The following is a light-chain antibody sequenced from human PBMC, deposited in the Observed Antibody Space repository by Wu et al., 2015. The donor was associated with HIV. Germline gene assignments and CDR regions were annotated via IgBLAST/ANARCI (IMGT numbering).Light chain of an antibody. CDR1: QSVSRY. Sequence: EIVLTQSPAALSLSPGERATLSCRASQSVSRYLAWYQQKPGQAPRLLIYDSSNRATGIPARFSGSGSGTDFTLTISSLEPEDFAVYYCQQRSNWPWTFG. V-gene: IGKV3-11*01. J-gene: IGKJ1*01. CDR2: DSS. CDR3: QQRSNWPWT.